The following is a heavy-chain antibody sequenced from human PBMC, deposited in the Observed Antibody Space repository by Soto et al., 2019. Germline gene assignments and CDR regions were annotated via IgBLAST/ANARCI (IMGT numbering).Heavy chain of an antibody. Sequence: GASVKVSCKASGYTFTSYGISWVRQAPGQGLEWMGWISAYNGNTNYAQKLQGRVTMTTDTSTSTAYMELRSLRSDDTAVYYCARDDPPFVVGFGETFYGMDFRGTGIMVTVFS. V-gene: IGHV1-18*01. J-gene: IGHJ6*04. CDR3: ARDDPPFVVGFGETFYGMDF. CDR2: ISAYNGNT. CDR1: GYTFTSYG. D-gene: IGHD3-10*01.